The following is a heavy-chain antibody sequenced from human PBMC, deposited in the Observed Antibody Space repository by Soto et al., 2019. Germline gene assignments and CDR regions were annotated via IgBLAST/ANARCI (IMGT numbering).Heavy chain of an antibody. Sequence: GGSLRLSCAASGFTVSSNYMSWVRQAPGKGLEWVSVIYSGGSTYYADSVKGRFTISRDNSKNTLYLQMNSLRAEDMAVYYCASRHYYDSSGYYYGIDYWGQGTLVTVSS. CDR1: GFTVSSNY. V-gene: IGHV3-53*01. CDR2: IYSGGST. D-gene: IGHD3-22*01. CDR3: ASRHYYDSSGYYYGIDY. J-gene: IGHJ4*02.